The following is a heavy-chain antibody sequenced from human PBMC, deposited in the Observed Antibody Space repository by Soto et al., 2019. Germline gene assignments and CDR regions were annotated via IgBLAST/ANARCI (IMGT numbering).Heavy chain of an antibody. J-gene: IGHJ6*02. CDR3: ARLGEGAAAGLYYGMDV. Sequence: PGESLKISCDGSGYTFTNDWIGWVRQMPGKGLEWMGIIYPGDSDTRYSPSFQGQVTISADKSISTAYLQWSRLKASDTAMYYCARLGEGAAAGLYYGMDVWGQGTTVTVSS. CDR1: GYTFTNDW. V-gene: IGHV5-51*01. CDR2: IYPGDSDT. D-gene: IGHD6-13*01.